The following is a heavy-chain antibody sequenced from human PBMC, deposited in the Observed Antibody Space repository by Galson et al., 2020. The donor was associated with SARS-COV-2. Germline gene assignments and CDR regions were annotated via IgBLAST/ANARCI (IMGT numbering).Heavy chain of an antibody. CDR2: VRGNGVSK. CDR3: ARSSSHADGWSPYDF. J-gene: IGHJ4*02. V-gene: IGHV3-23*01. D-gene: IGHD2-2*01. CDR1: GFTFSTYA. Sequence: GESLKISCAASGFTFSTYAMNWVRQAPGKGLEWVASVRGNGVSKYHADAVWGRFIISRDNSQDTVYLQMSSLTADDTGVYYCARSSSHADGWSPYDFGGQGILFTVSS.